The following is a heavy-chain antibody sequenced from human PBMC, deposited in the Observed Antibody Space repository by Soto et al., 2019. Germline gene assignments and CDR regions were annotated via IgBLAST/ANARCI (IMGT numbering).Heavy chain of an antibody. J-gene: IGHJ4*02. CDR2: ISYDGSNK. V-gene: IGHV3-30*09. Sequence: SMILGSAACGFTFSSFARHGVSQAPGKGLEWVAVISYDGSNKYYADSVKGRFAISRDNSKNTLYLQMNSLRAEDTAVYYCARDLYYYDSSGFYYPFDYWGQGTLVTVSS. D-gene: IGHD3-22*01. CDR1: GFTFSSFA. CDR3: ARDLYYYDSSGFYYPFDY.